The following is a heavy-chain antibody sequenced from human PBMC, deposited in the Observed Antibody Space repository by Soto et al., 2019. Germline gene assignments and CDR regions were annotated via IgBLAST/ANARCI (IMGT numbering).Heavy chain of an antibody. V-gene: IGHV3-48*02. CDR3: ARDLMGVTASGTFDY. CDR1: GFTLSTYT. Sequence: PGGSLRLSCATSGFTLSTYTMNWVRQAPGKGLEWIAFIGRTSSPIYYADSVKGRFTISRDNAMDSIYLQMDSLRDEDTALYYCARDLMGVTASGTFDYWGQGTQVTVPS. CDR2: IGRTSSPI. D-gene: IGHD6-13*01. J-gene: IGHJ4*02.